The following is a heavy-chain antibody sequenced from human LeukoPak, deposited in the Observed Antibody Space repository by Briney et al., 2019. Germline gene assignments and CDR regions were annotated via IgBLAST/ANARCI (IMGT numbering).Heavy chain of an antibody. D-gene: IGHD1-7*01. J-gene: IGHJ4*02. CDR1: GFTFDTYG. Sequence: GGSLRLSCAASGFTFDTYGMHWVRQAPGKGLGGVAVIWFDGTNKYYADSVKGRFTISRDNSKNTLYLQMNSLRAEDTALYYCARDHLPYNWNYGLFDYWGQGTLVTVSS. V-gene: IGHV3-33*01. CDR3: ARDHLPYNWNYGLFDY. CDR2: IWFDGTNK.